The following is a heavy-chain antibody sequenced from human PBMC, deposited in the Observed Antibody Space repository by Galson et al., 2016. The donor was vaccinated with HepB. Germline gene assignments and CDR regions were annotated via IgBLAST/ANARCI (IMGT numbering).Heavy chain of an antibody. J-gene: IGHJ6*02. Sequence: SLRLSCAASGFTFRDFPMVWVRQAPGQGLEWVSSISSDGVYTYYADSLKGRFSISRDNAKNSLFLQMSSLRAEDTAVYYCARFGGSLGMDVWGQGTTVTVSS. V-gene: IGHV3-21*01. CDR1: GFTFRDFP. CDR2: ISSDGVYT. D-gene: IGHD2-15*01. CDR3: ARFGGSLGMDV.